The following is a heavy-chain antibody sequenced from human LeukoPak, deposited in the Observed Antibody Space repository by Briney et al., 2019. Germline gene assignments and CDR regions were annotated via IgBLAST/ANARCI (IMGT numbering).Heavy chain of an antibody. Sequence: PGGSLRLSCAASGFTFSSYAMSWVRQAPGKGLEWVSAISGSGGSTYYADSVKGRFTISRDNSKNTLYLQMNSLRAEDTAVYYCAKDFWSGYCTVYYFDYWGQGTLVTVSS. CDR1: GFTFSSYA. CDR3: AKDFWSGYCTVYYFDY. V-gene: IGHV3-23*01. D-gene: IGHD3-3*01. CDR2: ISGSGGST. J-gene: IGHJ4*02.